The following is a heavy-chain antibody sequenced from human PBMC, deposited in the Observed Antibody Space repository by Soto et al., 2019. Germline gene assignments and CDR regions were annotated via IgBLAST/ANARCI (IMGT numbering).Heavy chain of an antibody. V-gene: IGHV1-69*06. CDR3: ALRPHRLLPMNYFDY. D-gene: IGHD3-22*01. J-gene: IGHJ4*02. Sequence: QVQLVQSGAEVKKPGSSVKVSCKASGGTFSSYAISWVRQAPGQGLEWMGGIIPIFGTANYAQKFQGRVKNNADKSTSTAFNELSSLRSEDTAVYYCALRPHRLLPMNYFDYWGQGTLVTVSS. CDR2: IIPIFGTA. CDR1: GGTFSSYA.